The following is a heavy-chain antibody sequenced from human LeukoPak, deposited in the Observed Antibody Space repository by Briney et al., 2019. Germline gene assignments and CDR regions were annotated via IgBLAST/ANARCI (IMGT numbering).Heavy chain of an antibody. CDR3: AKSTGTTFVYFDY. CDR1: GFTFGDYA. J-gene: IGHJ4*02. D-gene: IGHD1-7*01. V-gene: IGHV3-9*03. Sequence: GGSLRLSCAASGFTFGDYAMHWVRQAPGKGLEWVSGISWNSGSIGYADSVKGRFTISRDNAKNSLYLQMNSLRAEDMALYYCAKSTGTTFVYFDYWGQGTLVTVSS. CDR2: ISWNSGSI.